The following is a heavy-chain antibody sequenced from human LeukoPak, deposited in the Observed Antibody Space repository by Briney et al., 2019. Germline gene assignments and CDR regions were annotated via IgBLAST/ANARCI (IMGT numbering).Heavy chain of an antibody. J-gene: IGHJ4*02. D-gene: IGHD3-10*01. CDR1: GGSISSSSYY. Sequence: PSETLSLTCTVSGGSISSSSYYWGWIRQPPGKGLEWIGSIYYSGSTYYNPSLKSRVTISVDTSKNQFSLKLNSVSATDTAVYYCARDRGFGESYPGMTYFDYWGQGTLVTVSS. CDR3: ARDRGFGESYPGMTYFDY. CDR2: IYYSGST. V-gene: IGHV4-39*07.